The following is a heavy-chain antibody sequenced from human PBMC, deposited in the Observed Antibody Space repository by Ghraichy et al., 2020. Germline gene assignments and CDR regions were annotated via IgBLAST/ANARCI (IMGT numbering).Heavy chain of an antibody. D-gene: IGHD1-20*01. V-gene: IGHV3-7*03. CDR2: IRQDGTEE. CDR1: GFIFHTYW. J-gene: IGHJ6*02. Sequence: GGSLRLSCAASGFIFHTYWMMWFRQAPGKGLEWVANIRQDGTEEYYADSVKGRFTISRDNAKNSLYLQMTRLRVADTAVYYCVRYHNWANLYYALDVWCQGTTVTVSS. CDR3: VRYHNWANLYYALDV.